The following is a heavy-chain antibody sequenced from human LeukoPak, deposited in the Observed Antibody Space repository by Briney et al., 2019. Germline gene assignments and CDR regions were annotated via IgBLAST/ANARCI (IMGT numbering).Heavy chain of an antibody. CDR2: ISWDGGST. CDR3: ARALAGEYYDFWSGYSSSDAFDI. J-gene: IGHJ3*02. Sequence: GGSLRLSCAASGFSFDDYVMHWVRQAPGKGLEWVSLISWDGGSTYYADSVKGRFTISRDNAKDSLYLQMNSLRAEDTALYYCARALAGEYYDFWSGYSSSDAFDIWGQGTMVTVSS. V-gene: IGHV3-43D*03. CDR1: GFSFDDYV. D-gene: IGHD3-3*01.